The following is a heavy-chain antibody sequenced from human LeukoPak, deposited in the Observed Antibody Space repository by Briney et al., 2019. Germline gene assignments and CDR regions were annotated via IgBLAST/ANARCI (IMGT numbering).Heavy chain of an antibody. CDR3: ARDVGRGYSYGSGLDY. CDR1: GGSISSGGYY. J-gene: IGHJ4*02. CDR2: IYYSGST. D-gene: IGHD5-18*01. V-gene: IGHV4-31*03. Sequence: SETLSLTCTVSGGSISSGGYYWSWIRQHPGKGLEWIGYIYYSGSTYYSPSPKSRVTISVDTSKNQFSLKLSSVTAADTAVYYCARDVGRGYSYGSGLDYWGQGTLVTVSS.